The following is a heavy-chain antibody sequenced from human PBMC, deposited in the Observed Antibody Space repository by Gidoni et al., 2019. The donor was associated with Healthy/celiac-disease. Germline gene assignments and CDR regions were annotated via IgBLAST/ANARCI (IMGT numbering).Heavy chain of an antibody. CDR1: GYSFTSYW. Sequence: VQLVQSGAEVNQPGESLRLSCQVSGYSFTSYWISWVRQMPGKGLEWMGRIDPSDSYTNDSPSCQGHVTISADKAISTAYLQGSSLKASDTAMYYCARHPSAADDDAFDIWGQGTMVTVSS. V-gene: IGHV5-10-1*03. CDR2: IDPSDSYT. J-gene: IGHJ3*02. CDR3: ARHPSAADDDAFDI.